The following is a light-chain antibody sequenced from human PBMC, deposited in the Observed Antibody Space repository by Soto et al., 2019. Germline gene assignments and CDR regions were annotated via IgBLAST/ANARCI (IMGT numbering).Light chain of an antibody. Sequence: QSALTQPASVSGSRGQSITISCTGTGSDVGSHNLVSWYQQHPGQAPKLMIYEVSKRPLGVSARFSASKSGNTASLTISGLQAEDEADYYCCSYGGSRAVFGGGTQLTVL. CDR3: CSYGGSRAV. V-gene: IGLV2-23*02. CDR1: GSDVGSHNL. J-gene: IGLJ7*01. CDR2: EVS.